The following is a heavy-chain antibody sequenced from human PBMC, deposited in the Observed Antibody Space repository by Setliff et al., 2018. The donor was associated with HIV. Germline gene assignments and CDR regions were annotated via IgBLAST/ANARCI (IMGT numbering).Heavy chain of an antibody. J-gene: IGHJ6*03. CDR2: ISYDGSNK. CDR1: GFSFRTFG. CDR3: ARGGIKGYYYYYYYMDV. Sequence: PGGSLRLSCVGSGFSFRTFGMHWVRQAPGKGLGWVAVISYDGSNKYYADSVKGRFTISRDNSKNTLYLQMNSLRAEDTAVYYCARGGIKGYYYYYYYMDVWGKGTTVTVSS. D-gene: IGHD3-16*01. V-gene: IGHV3-30*03.